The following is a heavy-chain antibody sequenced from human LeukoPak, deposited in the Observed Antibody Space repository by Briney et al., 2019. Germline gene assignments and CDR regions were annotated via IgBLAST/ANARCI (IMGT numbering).Heavy chain of an antibody. Sequence: GGSLRLSCAASGFTFSSFPMPWVRQVPGKGLEYVPAISSTGGTTYYADSVKDRFTISRDNSKNTLYLQMGSLRAEDMAVYYCARVMSGSGSKYFDYWGQGTLVTVSS. J-gene: IGHJ4*02. V-gene: IGHV3-64*02. CDR3: ARVMSGSGSKYFDY. D-gene: IGHD3-10*01. CDR1: GFTFSSFP. CDR2: ISSTGGTT.